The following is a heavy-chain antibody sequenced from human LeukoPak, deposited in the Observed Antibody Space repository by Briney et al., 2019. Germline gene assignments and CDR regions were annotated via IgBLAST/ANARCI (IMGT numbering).Heavy chain of an antibody. CDR3: ATDHSYDILTGYYTDY. CDR2: FDPEDGET. Sequence: ASVKVSCKVSGYTLTELSMHWVRQAPGKGLEWRGGFDPEDGETIYAQKFQGRVTMTEDTSTDTAYMELSSLRSEETAVYYCATDHSYDILTGYYTDYWGQGTLVTVSS. CDR1: GYTLTELS. D-gene: IGHD3-9*01. J-gene: IGHJ4*02. V-gene: IGHV1-24*01.